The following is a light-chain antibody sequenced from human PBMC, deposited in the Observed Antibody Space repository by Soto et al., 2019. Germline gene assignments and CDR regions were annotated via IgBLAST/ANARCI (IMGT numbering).Light chain of an antibody. Sequence: EIVMTQSPATLSVSPGERATLSCRASQSVSTNLVWYQQKPGQAPRLLIYGASTRATGVPGRFSGTGSGTEFTLTISSMQYEYYAVYSCQQYIHWWTFGPGTKVAI. V-gene: IGKV3-15*01. J-gene: IGKJ1*01. CDR3: QQYIHWWT. CDR1: QSVSTN. CDR2: GAS.